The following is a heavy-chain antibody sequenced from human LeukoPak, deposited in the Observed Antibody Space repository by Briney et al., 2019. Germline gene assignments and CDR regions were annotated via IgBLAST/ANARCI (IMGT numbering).Heavy chain of an antibody. Sequence: SETPSLTCTVSGGSISSSSYYWGWIRQPPGKGLEWIGSIYYSGSTYYNPSLKSRVTISVDTSKNQFSLKLSSVTAADTAVYYCARELTAYCGGDCFTFDYWGQGTLVTVSS. CDR2: IYYSGST. V-gene: IGHV4-39*07. CDR3: ARELTAYCGGDCFTFDY. D-gene: IGHD2-21*02. J-gene: IGHJ4*02. CDR1: GGSISSSSYY.